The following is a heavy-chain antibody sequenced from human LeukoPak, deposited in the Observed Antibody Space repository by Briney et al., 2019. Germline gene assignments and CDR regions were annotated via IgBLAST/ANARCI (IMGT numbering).Heavy chain of an antibody. CDR3: ARPAWGSSWNAFDI. D-gene: IGHD6-13*01. J-gene: IGHJ3*02. V-gene: IGHV4-59*12. CDR2: IYHTGST. CDR1: GGSINGYY. Sequence: SETLSHTCTVSGGSINGYYWSWIRQPPGKGLEWIGYIYHTGSTDYNPSLKSRVTISVDTSKKQFSLKMSSVTAADTAVYYCARPAWGSSWNAFDIWGRGTMVTVSS.